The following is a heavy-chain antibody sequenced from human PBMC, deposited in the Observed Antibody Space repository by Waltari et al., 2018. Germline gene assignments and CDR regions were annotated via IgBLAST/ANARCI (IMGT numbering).Heavy chain of an antibody. V-gene: IGHV4-59*01. D-gene: IGHD1-7*01. CDR2: IYYSGST. CDR3: ARENQLPDPYRGDYYYYYYMDV. Sequence: GSISSYYWSWIRQPPGKGLEWIGYIYYSGSTNYNPSLKSRVTISVDTSKNQFSLKLSSVTAADTAVYYCARENQLPDPYRGDYYYYYYMDVWGKGTTVTVSS. CDR1: GSISSYY. J-gene: IGHJ6*03.